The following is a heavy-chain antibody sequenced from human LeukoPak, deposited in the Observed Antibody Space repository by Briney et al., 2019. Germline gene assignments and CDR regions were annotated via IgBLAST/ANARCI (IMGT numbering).Heavy chain of an antibody. CDR3: AREGTTGIADGMGAYYMDV. D-gene: IGHD1-1*01. V-gene: IGHV1-2*02. CDR2: INPNSGGT. J-gene: IGHJ6*03. CDR1: GYTFTNYD. Sequence: ASVKVSCKSSGYTFTNYDINWVRQAPGQGLGWMGWINPNSGGTNYAQKFQGRVTMTRDTSISTAYMELSRLRSDDTAVYYCAREGTTGIADGMGAYYMDVWGKGTTVTVSS.